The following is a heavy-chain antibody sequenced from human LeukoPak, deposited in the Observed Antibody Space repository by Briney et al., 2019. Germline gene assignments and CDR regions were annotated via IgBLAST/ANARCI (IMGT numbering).Heavy chain of an antibody. D-gene: IGHD1-1*01. CDR3: AKEKYNWNDYFDH. V-gene: IGHV3-30*18. CDR1: GFTFSSNG. Sequence: WGSLSLSCAASGFTFSSNGIHWGRQPPPRGVEGVAGVSYDGNTNYYKPSVKGRFTISRDNSKNIGYLQMNSLRAEDTAVYHCAKEKYNWNDYFDHWGKGTLVTVSS. CDR2: VSYDGNTN. J-gene: IGHJ4*02.